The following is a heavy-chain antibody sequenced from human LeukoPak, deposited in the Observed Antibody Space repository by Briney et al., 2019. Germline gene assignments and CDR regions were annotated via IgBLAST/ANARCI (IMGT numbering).Heavy chain of an antibody. J-gene: IGHJ4*02. CDR3: AKDHVMATINAFDC. V-gene: IGHV3-21*01. CDR2: ISSSSSFI. CDR1: GFTFSTYE. Sequence: GGSLRLSCEASGFTFSTYEMNWVRQTPGKGLEWVSSISSSSSFIYYADSVKGRFTISRDNAKNSLYLQMSSLRAEDTAVYYCAKDHVMATINAFDCWGQGTLVTVSS. D-gene: IGHD5-24*01.